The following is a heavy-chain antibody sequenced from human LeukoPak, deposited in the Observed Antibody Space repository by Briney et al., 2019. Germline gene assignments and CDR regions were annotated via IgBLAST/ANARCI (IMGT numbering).Heavy chain of an antibody. Sequence: PGGSLRLSCAASGFTFDDYGMSWVRQAPGKRLEWVSGINWNGGSTGYADSVKGRFTISRDNAKNSLYLQMNSLRAEDTALYYCARGAKTYYDFWSGYSYYYYYMDVSGKGTTGTVSS. D-gene: IGHD3-3*01. CDR1: GFTFDDYG. CDR2: INWNGGST. J-gene: IGHJ6*03. V-gene: IGHV3-20*04. CDR3: ARGAKTYYDFWSGYSYYYYYMDV.